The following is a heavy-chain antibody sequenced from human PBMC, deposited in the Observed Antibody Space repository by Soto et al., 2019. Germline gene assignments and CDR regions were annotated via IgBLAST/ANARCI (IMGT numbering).Heavy chain of an antibody. J-gene: IGHJ5*02. CDR2: IYHSGST. D-gene: IGHD6-6*01. V-gene: IGHV4-4*02. CDR3: ARVEYRSSGWFDP. Sequence: SETLSLTCAVSGGSISSSNWWSWVRQPPGKGLEWIGEIYHSGSTNYNPSLKSRVTISVDKSKNQFSLKLSSVTAADTAVYYCARVEYRSSGWFDPWGQGTLVTVSS. CDR1: GGSISSSNW.